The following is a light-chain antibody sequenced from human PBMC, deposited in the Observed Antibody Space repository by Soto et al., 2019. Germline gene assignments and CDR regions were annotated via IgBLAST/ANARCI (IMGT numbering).Light chain of an antibody. CDR2: DTS. CDR1: QGIGDT. CDR3: QLYNNWPLT. J-gene: IGKJ4*01. V-gene: IGKV3-15*01. Sequence: EIVMTQSPATLSLSPGERATLSCRASQGIGDTLAWYQQKPGQTPRLLIYDTSTRATGVPARLSGSRSGAEFILTINILQSEDFGVYYCQLYNNWPLTFGRGTKVEVK.